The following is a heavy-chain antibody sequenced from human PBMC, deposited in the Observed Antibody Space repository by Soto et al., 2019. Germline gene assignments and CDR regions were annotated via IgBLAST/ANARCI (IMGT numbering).Heavy chain of an antibody. Sequence: SETLSLTCAVSGGSISSSNWWSWVRQPPGKGLEWIGEIYHSGSTNYNPSLKSRVTISVDKSKNQFSLKLSSVTAADTAVYYCARSVDSSWYISYYYGMDVWGQGTTVTVSS. J-gene: IGHJ6*02. CDR3: ARSVDSSWYISYYYGMDV. V-gene: IGHV4-4*02. CDR1: GGSISSSNW. CDR2: IYHSGST. D-gene: IGHD6-13*01.